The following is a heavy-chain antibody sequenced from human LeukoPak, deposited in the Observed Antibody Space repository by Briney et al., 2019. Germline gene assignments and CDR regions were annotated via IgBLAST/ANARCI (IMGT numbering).Heavy chain of an antibody. CDR1: GFTFSSYA. Sequence: GGSLRLSCAASGFTFSSYAMNWVRQAPGKGLEWVSGISGSGGSTYCADSVKGRFTISRDNSNNTLYLQMNSLRAEDTAVYYCAKTRGSNNVFDIWGQGTMVTVSS. CDR2: ISGSGGST. J-gene: IGHJ3*02. CDR3: AKTRGSNNVFDI. V-gene: IGHV3-23*01. D-gene: IGHD1-26*01.